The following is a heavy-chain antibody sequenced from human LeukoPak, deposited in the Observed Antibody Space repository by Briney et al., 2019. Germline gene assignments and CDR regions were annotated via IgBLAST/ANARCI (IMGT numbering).Heavy chain of an antibody. CDR1: GFTFSSYG. V-gene: IGHV3-30*02. CDR3: AKDQNFVGWGDGYNSWFDY. J-gene: IGHJ4*02. CDR2: IRYDGSNK. Sequence: GGSLRLSCAASGFTFSSYGMHWVRQAPGKGLEWVAFIRYDGSNKYYADSVKGRFTISRDNSKNTLYLQMNSLRAEDTAVYYCAKDQNFVGWGDGYNSWFDYWGQGTLVIVSS. D-gene: IGHD5-24*01.